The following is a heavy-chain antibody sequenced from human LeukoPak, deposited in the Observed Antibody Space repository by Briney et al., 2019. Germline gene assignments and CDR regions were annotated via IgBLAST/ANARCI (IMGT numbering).Heavy chain of an antibody. CDR3: ARVRYSWKGFDI. CDR1: GYTFTIND. J-gene: IGHJ3*02. Sequence: ASVKVSCKASGYTFTINDINWERRAPGQGLEWMGWMNLNSGNTGYAQKFQGRVTMTRNTSISTAYMELSSLRSEDTAVYYCARVRYSWKGFDIWGQGTMVTVSS. V-gene: IGHV1-8*01. CDR2: MNLNSGNT. D-gene: IGHD1-20*01.